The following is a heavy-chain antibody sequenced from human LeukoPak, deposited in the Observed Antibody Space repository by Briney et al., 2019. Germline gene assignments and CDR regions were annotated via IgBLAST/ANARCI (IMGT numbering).Heavy chain of an antibody. V-gene: IGHV3-74*01. CDR3: ARVPYGGSNYFDY. D-gene: IGHD3-16*01. CDR1: GFTFSSYW. J-gene: IGHJ4*02. Sequence: QPGGSLRLSCAASGFTFSSYWMLWARQAPGKGLVWVSRINSDGSSTSYADSVKGRFTISRDNAKNTLYLQMNSLRAEDTAVYYCARVPYGGSNYFDYWGQGTLVTVSS. CDR2: INSDGSST.